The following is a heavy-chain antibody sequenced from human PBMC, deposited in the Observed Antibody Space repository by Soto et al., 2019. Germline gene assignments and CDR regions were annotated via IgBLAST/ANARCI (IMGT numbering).Heavy chain of an antibody. Sequence: ITLKESGPTLVKPTQTLTLTCTFSGFSLNTGGVGVGWVRQPRGKAMEWLALIYWDDDERYRPSLRSRLNNIKDTINNQVVLTMTTNDPEDTATYYCCRHRRYYGGDYYYGMDAWGQGTTVTVSS. V-gene: IGHV2-5*02. D-gene: IGHD3-10*01. CDR2: IYWDDDE. J-gene: IGHJ6*02. CDR1: GFSLNTGGVG. CDR3: CRHRRYYGGDYYYGMDA.